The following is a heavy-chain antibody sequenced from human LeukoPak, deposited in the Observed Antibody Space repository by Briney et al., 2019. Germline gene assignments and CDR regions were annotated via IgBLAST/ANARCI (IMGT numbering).Heavy chain of an antibody. CDR3: ARPIAAAGIDAFDI. J-gene: IGHJ3*02. D-gene: IGHD6-13*01. CDR2: IYYSGST. V-gene: IGHV4-59*01. Sequence: SETLSLTCTASGGSISSYYWSWIRQPPGKGLEWIGYIYYSGSTNYNPSLKSRVTISVDTSKNQFSLKLSSVTAADTAVYYCARPIAAAGIDAFDIWGQGTMVTVSS. CDR1: GGSISSYY.